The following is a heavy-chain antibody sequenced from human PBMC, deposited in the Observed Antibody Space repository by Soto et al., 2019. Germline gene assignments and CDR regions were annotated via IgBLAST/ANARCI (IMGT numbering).Heavy chain of an antibody. CDR2: IYYSGST. CDR3: ASSIITIFGVVIIPLFDY. D-gene: IGHD3-3*01. CDR1: GGSISSSSYY. Sequence: SETLSLTWTVSGGSISSSSYYWGWIRQPPGKGLEWIGSIYYSGSTYYNPSLKSRVTISVDTSKNQFSLKLSSVTAADTAVYYCASSIITIFGVVIIPLFDYWGQGTLVTVSS. J-gene: IGHJ4*02. V-gene: IGHV4-39*01.